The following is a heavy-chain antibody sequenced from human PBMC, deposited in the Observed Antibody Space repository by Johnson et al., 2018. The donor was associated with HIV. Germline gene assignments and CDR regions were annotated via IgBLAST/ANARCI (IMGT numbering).Heavy chain of an antibody. CDR2: IWYDGSNK. D-gene: IGHD3-22*01. J-gene: IGHJ3*01. Sequence: QVQLVESGGGLIQPGGSLRLSCAASGFTVSSNYMSWVRQAPGKGLEWVSVIWYDGSNKYYADSVKGRFTISRDNSKNTRYLQMNSLRAEDTAVYYYAKDSARYYDSRGAYDVWCRGTMVTVSS. V-gene: IGHV3-30*02. CDR1: GFTVSSNY. CDR3: AKDSARYYDSRGAYDV.